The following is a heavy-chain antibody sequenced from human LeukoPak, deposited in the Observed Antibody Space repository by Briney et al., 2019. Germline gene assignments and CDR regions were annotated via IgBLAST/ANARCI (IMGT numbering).Heavy chain of an antibody. CDR2: IKQDGSEK. CDR3: ARDLVTDYDFWSGYSQYYFDY. CDR1: GFTFSSYW. D-gene: IGHD3-3*01. J-gene: IGHJ4*02. Sequence: GGSLRLSCAASGFTFSSYWMSWVRQAPGKGLEWVANIKQDGSEKYYVDSVKGRFTISRDNAKNSLYLQMNSLRAEDTAVYYCARDLVTDYDFWSGYSQYYFDYWGQGTLVTVSS. V-gene: IGHV3-7*01.